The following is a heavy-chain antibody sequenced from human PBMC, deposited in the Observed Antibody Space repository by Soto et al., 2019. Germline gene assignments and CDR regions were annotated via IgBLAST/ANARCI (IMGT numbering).Heavy chain of an antibody. CDR1: GFTFNRHA. Sequence: EVQLLESGGGLVQPGGSLRLSCTASGFTFNRHAMTWVRQAPGKGLEWVSGLSDSGGSIYYADSVKGRFTISRDNSMNTLYLQMNSLRAEDTAVEYCAKVASAWYAGFFDLWGQGTLVTVSS. J-gene: IGHJ4*02. CDR3: AKVASAWYAGFFDL. V-gene: IGHV3-23*01. CDR2: LSDSGGSI. D-gene: IGHD2-8*01.